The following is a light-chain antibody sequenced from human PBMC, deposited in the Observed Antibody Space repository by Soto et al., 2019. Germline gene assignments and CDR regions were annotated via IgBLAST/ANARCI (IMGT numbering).Light chain of an antibody. V-gene: IGKV1-5*03. CDR1: QSISSW. CDR2: KAS. CDR3: QQYSSYPFT. Sequence: DIQMTQSPSTLSASVGDRVTITCRASQSISSWLAWYQQRPGKAPNLLIYKASNLQSGVPSGFSGSGTGTEFTRPISSLQPDDSATYHCQQYSSYPFTFGQGTKLEIK. J-gene: IGKJ2*01.